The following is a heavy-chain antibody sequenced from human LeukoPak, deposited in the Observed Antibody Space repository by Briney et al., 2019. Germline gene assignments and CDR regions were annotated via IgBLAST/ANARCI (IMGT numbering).Heavy chain of an antibody. CDR3: ARFSAWRHFDY. Sequence: GASVKVSCKASGYSFTTYDIVWVRQATGQGLEWMGWMNPNSGYTGSAQNFQGRLTITRDTSIGTAYMELSMLRSDDTAVYYCARFSAWRHFDYWGQGTLVTVSS. J-gene: IGHJ4*02. D-gene: IGHD6-19*01. V-gene: IGHV1-8*03. CDR1: GYSFTTYD. CDR2: MNPNSGYT.